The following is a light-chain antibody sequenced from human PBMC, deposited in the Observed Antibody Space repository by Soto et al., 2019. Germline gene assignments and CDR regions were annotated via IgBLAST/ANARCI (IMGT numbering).Light chain of an antibody. Sequence: QSVLPQSCSASASLGSSVKLTWTLSSGHSSYIIAWHQQQPGKAPRYLMNLEGSGSFNKGSGVPDRFSGSSSGADRYLTNAHLQFEDEADYYCETWDINTHVVFGGGTKLPVL. V-gene: IGLV4-60*02. J-gene: IGLJ2*01. CDR2: LEGSGSF. CDR3: ETWDINTHVV. CDR1: SGHSSYI.